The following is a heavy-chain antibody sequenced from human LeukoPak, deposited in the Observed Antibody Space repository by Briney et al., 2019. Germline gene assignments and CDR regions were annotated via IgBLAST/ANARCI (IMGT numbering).Heavy chain of an antibody. CDR1: GGSISSCSYY. V-gene: IGHV4-39*01. Sequence: SETLSLTCTVSGGSISSCSYYWGWIRQPPGKGLEWIGSIYYSGSTYYNPSLKSRVTISVDTSKNQFSLKLSSVTAADTAVYYCATVLRYFDWLLRPPYYYYYMDVWGKGTTVTVSS. CDR2: IYYSGST. CDR3: ATVLRYFDWLLRPPYYYYYMDV. D-gene: IGHD3-9*01. J-gene: IGHJ6*03.